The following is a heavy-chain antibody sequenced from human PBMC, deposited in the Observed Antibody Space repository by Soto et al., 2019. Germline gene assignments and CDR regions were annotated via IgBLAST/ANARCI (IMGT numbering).Heavy chain of an antibody. J-gene: IGHJ6*02. CDR1: GFTVSSNY. D-gene: IGHD6-6*01. CDR3: AKVYSSSPALLLLSYYYYYGMDV. CDR2: IYSGGST. V-gene: IGHV3-53*05. Sequence: GGSLRLSCAASGFTVSSNYMSWVRQAPGKGLEWVSFIYSGGSTYYADSVKGRFTISRDNSKNTLYLQMNSLRAEDTAVYYCAKVYSSSPALLLLSYYYYYGMDVWGQGTTVTVSS.